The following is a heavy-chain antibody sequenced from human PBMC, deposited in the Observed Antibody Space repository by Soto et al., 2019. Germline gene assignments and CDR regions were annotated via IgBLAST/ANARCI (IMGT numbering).Heavy chain of an antibody. V-gene: IGHV3-48*02. CDR1: GFTFSSYS. Sequence: GGSLRLSCEGSGFTFSSYSMNWVRQTPGKGLEWVSYISSSIATIYYADSVKGRFTISRDNAKKSLYLQMNSLRDEDTAVYFCVRDSPYSSALYEGFDSWGQGTQVTVSS. CDR3: VRDSPYSSALYEGFDS. D-gene: IGHD3-22*01. J-gene: IGHJ4*02. CDR2: ISSSIATI.